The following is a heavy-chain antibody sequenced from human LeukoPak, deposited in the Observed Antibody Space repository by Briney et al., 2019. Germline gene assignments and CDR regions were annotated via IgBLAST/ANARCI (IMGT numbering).Heavy chain of an antibody. CDR1: GVSISSSSYY. J-gene: IGHJ4*02. V-gene: IGHV4-39*01. Sequence: PSETLSLTCTVSGVSISSSSYYWGWIRQPPGKGLEWIGSIYYSGSTYYNPSLKSRVTISVDTSKNQFSLKLSSVTAADTAVYYCARRAGPPAAGGTSRVDYWGQGTLVTVSS. CDR3: ARRAGPPAAGGTSRVDY. D-gene: IGHD6-13*01. CDR2: IYYSGST.